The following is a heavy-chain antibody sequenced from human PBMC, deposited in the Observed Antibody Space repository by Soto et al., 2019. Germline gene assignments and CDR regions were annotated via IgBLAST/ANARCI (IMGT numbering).Heavy chain of an antibody. Sequence: PSETLSLTCTVSGGSISRGGYYWSWIRQHPGKGLEWIGHIYYSGSTYYNPSLKSRVTIPVDTSKNQFSLKLSSVTAADTAVYYCARDGRAPYNWFDPWGQGTLVTVSS. D-gene: IGHD1-26*01. CDR2: IYYSGST. CDR1: GGSISRGGYY. CDR3: ARDGRAPYNWFDP. J-gene: IGHJ5*02. V-gene: IGHV4-31*03.